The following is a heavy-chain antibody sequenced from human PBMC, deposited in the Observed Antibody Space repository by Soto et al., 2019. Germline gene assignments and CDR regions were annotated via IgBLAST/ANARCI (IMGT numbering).Heavy chain of an antibody. J-gene: IGHJ5*02. V-gene: IGHV1-2*02. CDR1: GYTFTGYY. D-gene: IGHD2-2*01. CDR2: INPNSGDT. CDR3: ARVPCITTTCSPLSWFDP. Sequence: GASVKVSCKASGYTFTGYYIHWVRQAPGQGLEWMGWINPNSGDTNSAQKFQGRVTMTRDTSISTAYMELSRLRSDDTAVYYCARVPCITTTCSPLSWFDPWGQGTLVTVSS.